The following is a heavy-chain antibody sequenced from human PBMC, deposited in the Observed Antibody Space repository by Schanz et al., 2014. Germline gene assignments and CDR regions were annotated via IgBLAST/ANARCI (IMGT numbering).Heavy chain of an antibody. V-gene: IGHV3-23*04. CDR2: LDRSGGKT. D-gene: IGHD3-3*02. CDR3: ARDKDVISTHFYSHFYFYVMDV. Sequence: EVQLVESGGNLVQPGGSLSLSCAASGFTFENYAMNWVRQAPGKGLEWVSSLDRSGGKTYYADSVTSRFTISRDNSKKTLYMQMRRLTAEDTAVYYCARDKDVISTHFYSHFYFYVMDVWGQGTTVTVSS. J-gene: IGHJ6*02. CDR1: GFTFENYA.